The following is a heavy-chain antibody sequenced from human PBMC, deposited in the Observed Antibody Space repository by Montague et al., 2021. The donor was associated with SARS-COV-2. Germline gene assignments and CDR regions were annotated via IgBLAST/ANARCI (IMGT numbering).Heavy chain of an antibody. V-gene: IGHV4-34*01. J-gene: IGHJ6*03. CDR1: GGSFSGYY. CDR3: ARGRGIQLWFNYYYYMDV. Sequence: SETLSLTCAVYGGSFSGYYWSWIRRPPGKGLEWIGEINHSGSTNYNPSLKSRVTISVDTSKNQFSLKLSSVTAADTAVYYCARGRGIQLWFNYYYYMDVWGKGTTVTVSS. CDR2: INHSGST. D-gene: IGHD5-18*01.